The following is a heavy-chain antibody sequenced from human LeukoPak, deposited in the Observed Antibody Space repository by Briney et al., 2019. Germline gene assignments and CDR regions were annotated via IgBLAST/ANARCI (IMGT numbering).Heavy chain of an antibody. Sequence: PGESLKISCKGSGYSFTSYWIGWVRQMPGKGLEWMGIIYPGDSDTRYSPSFQGQVTISADKSISTAYLQWSSLKASDTAMYYCARHHYGDAYNYGSVDYWGQGTLVTVSS. J-gene: IGHJ4*02. D-gene: IGHD5-24*01. CDR2: IYPGDSDT. CDR3: ARHHYGDAYNYGSVDY. V-gene: IGHV5-51*01. CDR1: GYSFTSYW.